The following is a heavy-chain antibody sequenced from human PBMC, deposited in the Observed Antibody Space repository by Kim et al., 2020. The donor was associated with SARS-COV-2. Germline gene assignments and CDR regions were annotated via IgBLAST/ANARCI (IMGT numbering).Heavy chain of an antibody. CDR1: GFTLGDYW. CDR3: ARDVNGGYFDY. CDR2: IERDGSNM. D-gene: IGHD4-17*01. Sequence: GGSLRLSCTVSGFTLGDYWMAWLRQTPGKGLEWEANIERDGSNMYYLESVKGRFTISRDNARNSVYLQMSRLRAEDTAVYFCARDVNGGYFDYWGQGTLVTISS. J-gene: IGHJ4*02. V-gene: IGHV3-7*03.